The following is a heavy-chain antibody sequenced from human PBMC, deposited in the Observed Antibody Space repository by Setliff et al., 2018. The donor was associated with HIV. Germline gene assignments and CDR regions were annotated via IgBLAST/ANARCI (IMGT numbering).Heavy chain of an antibody. D-gene: IGHD2-21*01. V-gene: IGHV4-39*07. CDR1: GETIRNGFYY. J-gene: IGHJ5*02. CDR2: IYYSGST. CDR3: ARYGGNSFWFDP. Sequence: SETLSLTCTVSGETIRNGFYYWHWMRQPPGKGLEWIGSIYYSGSTHYKSSLKSRVTISVDTSKNQFSLSLNSVTAADTAVYYCARYGGNSFWFDPWGQGTLVTVSS.